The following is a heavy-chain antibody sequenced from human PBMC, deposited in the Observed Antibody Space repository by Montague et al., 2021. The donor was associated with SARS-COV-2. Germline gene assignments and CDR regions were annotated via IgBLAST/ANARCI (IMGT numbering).Heavy chain of an antibody. CDR1: GGSISSSSYY. V-gene: IGHV4-39*07. J-gene: IGHJ4*02. Sequence: SETLSLTCTVSGGSISSSSYYWGWIRQPPGKGLEGIGSLYYSGSTYYNPSLKSRVTISVDTSKNQFSLKLSSVTAADTAVYYCARGWFSPMLVVVIRGPFDYWGQGALVTVSS. CDR3: ARGWFSPMLVVVIRGPFDY. CDR2: LYYSGST. D-gene: IGHD3-22*01.